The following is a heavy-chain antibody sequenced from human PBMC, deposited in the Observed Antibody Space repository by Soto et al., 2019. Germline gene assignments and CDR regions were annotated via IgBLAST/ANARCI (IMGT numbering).Heavy chain of an antibody. J-gene: IGHJ6*02. CDR3: AKDIGAGSYSYYYYGMDV. CDR1: GFTFDDYT. V-gene: IGHV3-43*01. D-gene: IGHD1-26*01. Sequence: GGSLRLSCAASGFTFDDYTMHWVRQAPGKGLEWVSLISWDGGSTYYADSVKGRFTISRDNSKNSLYLQMNSLRTEDTALYYCAKDIGAGSYSYYYYGMDVWGQGTTVTVSS. CDR2: ISWDGGST.